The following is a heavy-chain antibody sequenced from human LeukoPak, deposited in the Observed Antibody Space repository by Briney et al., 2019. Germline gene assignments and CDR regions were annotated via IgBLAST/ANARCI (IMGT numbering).Heavy chain of an antibody. CDR2: IDPNSGAT. Sequence: GASVKVSCKASGYTFTAYYIHWVRQAPGQGLEWMGWIDPNSGATNYAQKFQGRVTMTRDTSISTGNMELSRLKSDDTAVYYCAKDLHIVVVTGSFDYWGQGTLVTVSS. CDR3: AKDLHIVVVTGSFDY. J-gene: IGHJ4*02. D-gene: IGHD2-21*02. CDR1: GYTFTAYY. V-gene: IGHV1-2*02.